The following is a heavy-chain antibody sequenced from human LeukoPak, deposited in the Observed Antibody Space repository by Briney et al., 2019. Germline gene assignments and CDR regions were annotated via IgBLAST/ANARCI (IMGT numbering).Heavy chain of an antibody. D-gene: IGHD1-26*01. CDR1: GYTFTNYD. V-gene: IGHV1-8*01. CDR3: ASPWELRTSYYYYGMDV. J-gene: IGHJ6*02. CDR2: MNPNSGYT. Sequence: ASVKVSCKASGYTFTNYDVNWVRQATGQGLEWMGWMNPNSGYTGHAQKFQGRVTMTRNTSISTVYMELSSLRSEDTAVYYCASPWELRTSYYYYGMDVWGQGTTVTVSS.